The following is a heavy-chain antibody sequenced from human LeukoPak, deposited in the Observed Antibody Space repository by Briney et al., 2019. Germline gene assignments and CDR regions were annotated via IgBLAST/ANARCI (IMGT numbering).Heavy chain of an antibody. D-gene: IGHD2-8*01. CDR2: INPNSGGT. Sequence: ASVKVSCKASGYTFTGYYMHWVRQAPGQGLEWMGWINPNSGGTNYAQKFQGRVTMTRDTSISTAYMELSRLRSDDTAVYYCARVRADCTNGVCYKPLGVYYFDYWGQGTLVTVSS. CDR3: ARVRADCTNGVCYKPLGVYYFDY. CDR1: GYTFTGYY. V-gene: IGHV1-2*02. J-gene: IGHJ4*02.